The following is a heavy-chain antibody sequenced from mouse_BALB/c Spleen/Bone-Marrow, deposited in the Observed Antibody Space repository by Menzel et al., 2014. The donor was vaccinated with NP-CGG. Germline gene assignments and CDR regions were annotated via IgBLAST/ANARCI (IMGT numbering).Heavy chain of an antibody. J-gene: IGHJ3*01. CDR1: GFNIKDTY. CDR2: IDPANGDI. D-gene: IGHD2-1*01. CDR3: ARGGNYGWFAY. Sequence: VQLQQSGAELVKPGPSVKLSCTASGFNIKDTYMHWVKQRPEQGLEWIGRIDPANGDIIYDPKFQGKATITADTSSNTAYLQLSSLTSEDTAVYYCARGGNYGWFAYWGQGTLVTVSA. V-gene: IGHV14-3*02.